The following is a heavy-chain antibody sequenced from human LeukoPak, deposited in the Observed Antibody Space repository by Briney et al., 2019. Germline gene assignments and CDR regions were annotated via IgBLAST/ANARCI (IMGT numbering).Heavy chain of an antibody. Sequence: SETLSLTCAVSGASINNNYWTWVRQPPGKGLVWIGYIYSNGNTNYNPSLKGRVTMSIETSKNQFSLQLPSVTAADTAVYYCASGTFDGPLYGTYWYFHVWGRGTLVTVSS. D-gene: IGHD1-14*01. CDR3: ASGTFDGPLYGTYWYFHV. CDR1: GASINNNY. V-gene: IGHV4-59*01. J-gene: IGHJ2*01. CDR2: IYSNGNT.